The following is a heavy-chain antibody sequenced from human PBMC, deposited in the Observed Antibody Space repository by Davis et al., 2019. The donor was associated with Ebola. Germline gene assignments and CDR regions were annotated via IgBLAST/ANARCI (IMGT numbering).Heavy chain of an antibody. CDR2: INSAGTNT. Sequence: GESLKISCEASGLTFSHFWMHWVRQAPGKGLVWVSRINSAGTNTNYADSVRGRFTIVRDNAKNILSLQMNNLRAEDTAVYFCVRISEGYYYGVDVWGKGTTVTVSS. V-gene: IGHV3-74*01. CDR1: GLTFSHFW. D-gene: IGHD1-26*01. J-gene: IGHJ6*04. CDR3: VRISEGYYYGVDV.